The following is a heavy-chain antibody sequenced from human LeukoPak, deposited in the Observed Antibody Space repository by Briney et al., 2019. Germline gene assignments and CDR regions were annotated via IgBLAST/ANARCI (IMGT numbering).Heavy chain of an antibody. Sequence: GGSLRLSCAAPGFTFSSYWMNWARQAPGRGLEWVASINHNGNVNYYVDSVKGRFTISRDDAKNSLYLQMSNLRAEDTAVYFCARGGGLDVWGQGATVTVSS. CDR3: ARGGGLDV. V-gene: IGHV3-7*03. J-gene: IGHJ6*02. CDR1: GFTFSSYW. CDR2: INHNGNVN. D-gene: IGHD3-16*01.